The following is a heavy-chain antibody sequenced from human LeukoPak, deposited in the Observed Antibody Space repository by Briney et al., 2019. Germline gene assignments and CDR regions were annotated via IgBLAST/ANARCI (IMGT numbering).Heavy chain of an antibody. V-gene: IGHV1-24*01. Sequence: ASVKVSCKVSGYTLTELSMHWVRQAPGKGLEWMGGFDPEDGETIYAQKFQGRVTMTEDTSTDTAYVELSSLRSEDTVVYYCATAAHSGYDMDGMDVWGQGTTVTVSS. D-gene: IGHD5-12*01. CDR3: ATAAHSGYDMDGMDV. J-gene: IGHJ6*02. CDR2: FDPEDGET. CDR1: GYTLTELS.